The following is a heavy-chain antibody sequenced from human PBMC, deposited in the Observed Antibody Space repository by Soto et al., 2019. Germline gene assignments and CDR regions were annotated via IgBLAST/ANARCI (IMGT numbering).Heavy chain of an antibody. CDR2: VYYRGRS. J-gene: IGHJ4*02. CDR3: VSQRTTVITQDYFDY. Sequence: SATLSLTFTVSGCSVTNSSYYWGWIRQSPGKGLEWIGSVYYRGRSYSKSSVKSRVTISADTSKNQFSLNLNSVTASDTAVYFCVSQRTTVITQDYFDYWGPGALVTVS. D-gene: IGHD4-4*01. CDR1: GCSVTNSSYY. V-gene: IGHV4-39*01.